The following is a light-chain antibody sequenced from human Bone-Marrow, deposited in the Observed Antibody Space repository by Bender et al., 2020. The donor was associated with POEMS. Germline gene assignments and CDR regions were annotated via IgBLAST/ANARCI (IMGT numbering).Light chain of an antibody. V-gene: IGLV2-14*01. CDR1: SSDVGDYNF. CDR2: EVS. J-gene: IGLJ1*01. CDR3: SSYTSSAFLYV. Sequence: QSALTQPASVSGSPGQSMTISCTGTSSDVGDYNFVSWYQHHPGKAPRLLIYEVSNRPSGVSNRFSGSKSDNTASLTISGLQAEDEADYYCSSYTSSAFLYVFGAGTKVTVL.